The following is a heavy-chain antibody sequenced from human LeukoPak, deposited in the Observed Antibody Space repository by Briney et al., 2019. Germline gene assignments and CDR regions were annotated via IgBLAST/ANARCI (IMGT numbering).Heavy chain of an antibody. Sequence: GASVNVSCKASGGTFVSYGIGWVRQAPGQGLEWMGGIIPIFGTANYAQKFQGRVTITADESTSTAYMELSSLRSEDTAVYYCARLDEYSSSSRYYGMDVWGQGTTVTVSS. J-gene: IGHJ6*02. D-gene: IGHD6-6*01. CDR2: IIPIFGTA. CDR1: GGTFVSYG. CDR3: ARLDEYSSSSRYYGMDV. V-gene: IGHV1-69*13.